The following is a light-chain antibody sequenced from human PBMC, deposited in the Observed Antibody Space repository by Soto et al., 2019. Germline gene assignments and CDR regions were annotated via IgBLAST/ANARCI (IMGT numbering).Light chain of an antibody. V-gene: IGKV1-9*01. J-gene: IGKJ5*01. CDR3: QQVNSKPLP. Sequence: NHADCGLTVSVGGRRTITYQASQGISNYLAWYQQKPGKAPKILIYVASTLHSGVPSRFSGSGSGTEFTRTISTLQLEGFATQYCQQVNSKPLPFGQGTRLEIK. CDR2: VAS. CDR1: QGISNY.